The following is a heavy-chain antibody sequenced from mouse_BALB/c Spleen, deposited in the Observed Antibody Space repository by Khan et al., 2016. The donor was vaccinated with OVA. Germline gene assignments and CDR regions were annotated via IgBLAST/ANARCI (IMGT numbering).Heavy chain of an antibody. V-gene: IGHV1-9*01. CDR2: ILPGSGST. Sequence: QVQLQQSGAELMKPGASVKISCKASGYTFSSYWIEWVKQRPGHGLEWIGEILPGSGSTKYNEKFKGKATFTADTSSSTASMKLRSLPSEDSAVFYDTTDGSPDDSGYRGQGTTLTVST. CDR1: GYTFSSYW. D-gene: IGHD2-3*01. CDR3: TTDGSPDDSGY. J-gene: IGHJ2*01.